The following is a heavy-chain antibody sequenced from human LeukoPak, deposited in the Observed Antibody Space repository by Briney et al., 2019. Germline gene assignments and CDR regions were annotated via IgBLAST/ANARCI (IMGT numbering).Heavy chain of an antibody. CDR1: GYTFTSYG. J-gene: IGHJ4*02. CDR2: IIPIFGTA. Sequence: SVKVSCKASGYTFTSYGISWVRQAPGQGLEWMGGIIPIFGTANYAQKFQGRVTITADESTSTAYMELSSLRPEDTAVYYCARDASYYFDYWGQGTLVTVSS. V-gene: IGHV1-69*13. CDR3: ARDASYYFDY.